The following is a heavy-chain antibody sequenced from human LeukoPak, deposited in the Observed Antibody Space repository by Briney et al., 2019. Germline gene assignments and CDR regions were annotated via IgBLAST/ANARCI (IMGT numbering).Heavy chain of an antibody. CDR2: ISSSGSTI. D-gene: IGHD3-22*01. V-gene: IGHV3-11*04. J-gene: IGHJ4*02. CDR3: ARDLSRGSYYYDSSGYYYDY. Sequence: PGRSLRLSCAASGFTFSDYYMSWIRQAPGKGLEWVSYISSSGSTIYYADSVKGRFTISRDNAKNSLYLQMNSLRAEDTAVYYCARDLSRGSYYYDSSGYYYDYWGQGTLVTVSS. CDR1: GFTFSDYY.